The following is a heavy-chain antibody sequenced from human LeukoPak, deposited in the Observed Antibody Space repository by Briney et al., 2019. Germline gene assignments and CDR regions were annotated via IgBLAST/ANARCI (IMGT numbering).Heavy chain of an antibody. V-gene: IGHV3-48*03. J-gene: IGHJ5*02. CDR2: ISYSGSTT. CDR1: GFTFTNFE. CDR3: ARAGPPAFDP. Sequence: GGSLRLSCAATGFTFTNFEMNWVRQAPGKGLEWVSYISYSGSTTSYADSAKGRFTISRDNAKNSLYLQMNSLRAEDTAVYYCARAGPPAFDPWGQGTLVTVSS.